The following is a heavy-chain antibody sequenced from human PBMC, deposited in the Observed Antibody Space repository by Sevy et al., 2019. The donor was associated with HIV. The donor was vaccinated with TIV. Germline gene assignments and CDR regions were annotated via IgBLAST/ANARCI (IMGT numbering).Heavy chain of an antibody. Sequence: SETLSLTCTVSGGSISSYYWSWIRQPPGKGLEWIGYIYYSGSTNYNPSLKSRVTISVDTSKNQFSLKLSSVTAADTAVDYGARDSALYYDFWSGYPPWYYGMDVWGQGTTVTVSS. CDR2: IYYSGST. V-gene: IGHV4-59*01. CDR1: GGSISSYY. D-gene: IGHD3-3*01. J-gene: IGHJ6*02. CDR3: ARDSALYYDFWSGYPPWYYGMDV.